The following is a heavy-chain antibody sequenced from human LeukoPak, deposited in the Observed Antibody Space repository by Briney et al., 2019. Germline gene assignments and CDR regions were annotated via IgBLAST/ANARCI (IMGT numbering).Heavy chain of an antibody. Sequence: GGSLRLSCVASGVSFSNYAMGWVRQAPEKGLEWVAAISVGPTYYADSAKGGFTISRDNSKNMVYLQMSSLRAEDTAVYYCAKEPSYTASWYVDSWGQGTLVTVSS. CDR2: ISVGPT. CDR3: AKEPSYTASWYVDS. J-gene: IGHJ4*02. CDR1: GVSFSNYA. D-gene: IGHD6-13*01. V-gene: IGHV3-23*01.